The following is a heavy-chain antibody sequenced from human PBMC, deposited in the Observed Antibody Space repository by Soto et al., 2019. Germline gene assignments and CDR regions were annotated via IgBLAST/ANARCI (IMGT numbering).Heavy chain of an antibody. CDR1: GFTLSSFD. D-gene: IGHD2-2*01. Sequence: GGSLRLSCTVSGFTLSSFDMSWVRQAPGKGLEWGSGSSDGGDCTFDADSVRGRLSIYTDNSKNTRYVQMSRVRGEDTAVYHCANDRFSTGYDAFHVWGQATMAPVS. V-gene: IGHV3-23*01. CDR3: ANDRFSTGYDAFHV. J-gene: IGHJ3*01. CDR2: SSDGGDCT.